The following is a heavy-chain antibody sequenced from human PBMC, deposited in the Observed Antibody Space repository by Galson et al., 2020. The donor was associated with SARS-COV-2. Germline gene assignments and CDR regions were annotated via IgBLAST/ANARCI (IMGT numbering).Heavy chain of an antibody. CDR2: IYYSGST. V-gene: IGHV4-39*01. D-gene: IGHD3-10*01. J-gene: IGHJ4*02. Sequence: SETLSLTCTVSGGSISSSSYYWGWIRQPPGKGLEWIGSIYYSGSTYYNPSLKSRVTISVDTSKNQFSLKLSSVTAADTAVYYCARQSTMVRGVINRIKVYFDYWGQGTLVTVSS. CDR3: ARQSTMVRGVINRIKVYFDY. CDR1: GGSISSSSYY.